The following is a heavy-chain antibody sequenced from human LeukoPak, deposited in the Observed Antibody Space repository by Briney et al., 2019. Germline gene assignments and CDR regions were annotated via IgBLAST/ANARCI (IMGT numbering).Heavy chain of an antibody. D-gene: IGHD2-2*01. CDR1: GFTFSNYA. J-gene: IGHJ5*02. V-gene: IGHV3-23*01. CDR2: VSGSGDTT. CDR3: AKNAGLPYCTSTSCPLDP. Sequence: PGGSLRLSCAASGFTFSNYAMNWVRQAPGKGLEWVSAVSGSGDTTHYADSVEGRFTISRDNSKKTLYLQMNSLRAEDTALYHCAKNAGLPYCTSTSCPLDPCGQGTLVSVSS.